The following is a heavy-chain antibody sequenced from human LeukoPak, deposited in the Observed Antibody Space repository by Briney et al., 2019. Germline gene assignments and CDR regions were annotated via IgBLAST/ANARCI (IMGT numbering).Heavy chain of an antibody. CDR2: ISGSGGST. V-gene: IGHV3-23*01. Sequence: PGGSLRLSCAASGFTFRSYSMNWVRQASGKGLEWVSAISGSGGSTYYADSVKGRFTISRDNSKNPLYLEMNSLRAEDTAVYYCAKDVSGYNWNPNDLDVWGKGTTVTVSS. D-gene: IGHD1-20*01. J-gene: IGHJ6*04. CDR3: AKDVSGYNWNPNDLDV. CDR1: GFTFRSYS.